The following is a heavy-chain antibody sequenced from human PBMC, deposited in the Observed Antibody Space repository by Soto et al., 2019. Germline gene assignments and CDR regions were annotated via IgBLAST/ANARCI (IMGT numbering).Heavy chain of an antibody. CDR3: AHRRREMTVTTGFDY. V-gene: IGHV2-5*01. CDR1: GFSLSTSGVG. CDR2: IYWNDDK. J-gene: IGHJ4*02. D-gene: IGHD4-17*01. Sequence: QITLKESGPTLVKPTQTLTLTCTFSGFSLSTSGVGVGWIRQPPGKALEWLALIYWNDDKPYNASLKSRLTIAKDTSKNQVVLTMTNMDPVDTATYYCAHRRREMTVTTGFDYWGPGILVTVSS.